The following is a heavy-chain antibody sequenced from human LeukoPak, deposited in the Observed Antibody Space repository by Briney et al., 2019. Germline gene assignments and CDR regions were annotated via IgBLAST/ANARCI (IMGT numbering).Heavy chain of an antibody. V-gene: IGHV3-30-3*01. Sequence: PGGSLRLSCAASGFTFSSYAMHWVRQAPGKGLEWVAVISYDGSNKYYADSVKGRFTISRDNSKNTLYLQMNSLRAEDTAVYYCAKDNSGAYFDWFNYYYYYGMDVWGQGTTVTVSS. CDR3: AKDNSGAYFDWFNYYYYYGMDV. CDR2: ISYDGSNK. J-gene: IGHJ6*02. D-gene: IGHD3-9*01. CDR1: GFTFSSYA.